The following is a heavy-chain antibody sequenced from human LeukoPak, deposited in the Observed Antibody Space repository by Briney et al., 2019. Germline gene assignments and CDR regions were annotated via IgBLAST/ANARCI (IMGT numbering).Heavy chain of an antibody. CDR2: IYSDGST. J-gene: IGHJ5*02. CDR1: GFTVSSNY. D-gene: IGHD3-10*01. CDR3: ATQNLWFGEST. Sequence: GGSLRLSCAASGFTVSSNYMSWVRQAPGKGLEWVSVIYSDGSTYYADSVKGRFTIPRDNSKNTLYLQMNSLRAEDTAAYYCATQNLWFGESTWGQGTLVTVSS. V-gene: IGHV3-66*02.